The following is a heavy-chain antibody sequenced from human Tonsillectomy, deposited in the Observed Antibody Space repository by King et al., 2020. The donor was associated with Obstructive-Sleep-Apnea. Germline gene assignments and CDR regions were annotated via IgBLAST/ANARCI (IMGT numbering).Heavy chain of an antibody. V-gene: IGHV4-31*03. J-gene: IGHJ3*02. D-gene: IGHD3-10*01. Sequence: VQLQESGPGLVKPSQTLSLTCSVSGGSISSGGYYWSWIRQHPGKGLEWIGYIYYSGSTYYNPSLKSRVTISVDTSKNQFSLKLSSVPAADTAVYYWAVWFGEPDRDAFDIWGQGTMVTVSS. CDR1: GGSISSGGYY. CDR3: AVWFGEPDRDAFDI. CDR2: IYYSGST.